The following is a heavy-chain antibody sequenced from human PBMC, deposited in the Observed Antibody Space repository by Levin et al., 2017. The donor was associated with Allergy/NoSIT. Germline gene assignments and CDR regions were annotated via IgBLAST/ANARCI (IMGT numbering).Heavy chain of an antibody. CDR3: ARDAYDYVWGSYRPEYFQH. CDR2: ISSSSSYT. CDR1: GFTFTDYY. V-gene: IGHV3-11*05. D-gene: IGHD3-16*02. J-gene: IGHJ1*01. Sequence: SCAASGFTFTDYYMSWIRQAPGKGLEWLSYISSSSSYTNYADSVKGRFTISRDNAKNSLYLQMNSLRADDTAVYYCARDAYDYVWGSYRPEYFQHWGQGTLVTVSS.